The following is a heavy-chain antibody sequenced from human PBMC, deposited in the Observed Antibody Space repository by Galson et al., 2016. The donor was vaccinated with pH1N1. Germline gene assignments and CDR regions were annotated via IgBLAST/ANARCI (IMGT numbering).Heavy chain of an antibody. J-gene: IGHJ5*02. V-gene: IGHV3-7*01. CDR1: GFTFSNFW. CDR3: ARARFDP. Sequence: SLRLSCAASGFTFSNFWMHWVRQAPGKGLEWVANIRQDGSEKYYVDSVKGRFTISRDNAKNSLYLQMNSLTAEDTAVYYCARARFDPWGQGTLVTDSS. CDR2: IRQDGSEK.